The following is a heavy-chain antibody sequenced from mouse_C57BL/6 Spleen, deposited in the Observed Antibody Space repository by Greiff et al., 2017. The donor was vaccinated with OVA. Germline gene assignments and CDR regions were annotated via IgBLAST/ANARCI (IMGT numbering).Heavy chain of an antibody. CDR2: INPSSGYT. CDR1: GYTFTSYT. CDR3: SRSPLDGSSEFDV. V-gene: IGHV1-4*01. J-gene: IGHJ1*03. D-gene: IGHD1-1*01. Sequence: QVQLQQSGAELARPGASVKMSCKASGYTFTSYTMHWVKQRPGQGLEWIGYINPSSGYTKYNQTFKDKATLTADKSASTAYMQLSSLTSEDSAVYDCSRSPLDGSSEFDVWGTGTTVTVSS.